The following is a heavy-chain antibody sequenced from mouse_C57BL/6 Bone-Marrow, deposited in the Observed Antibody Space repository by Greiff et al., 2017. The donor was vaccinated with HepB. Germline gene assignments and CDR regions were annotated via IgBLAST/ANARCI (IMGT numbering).Heavy chain of an antibody. D-gene: IGHD1-1*01. CDR2: ISNLAYSI. V-gene: IGHV5-15*01. CDR3: ARRDYYGSYAMDY. CDR1: GFTFSDYG. Sequence: EVQLQQSGGGLVQPGGSLKLSCAASGFTFSDYGMAWVRQAPRKGPEWVAFISNLAYSIYYADTVTGRFTISRENAKNTLYLEMSSLRSEDTAMYYCARRDYYGSYAMDYWGQGTSVTVSS. J-gene: IGHJ4*01.